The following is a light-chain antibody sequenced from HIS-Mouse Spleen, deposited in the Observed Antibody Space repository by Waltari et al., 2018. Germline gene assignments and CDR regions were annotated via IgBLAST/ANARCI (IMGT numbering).Light chain of an antibody. CDR3: YSTDSSGNHKEV. J-gene: IGLJ2*01. CDR1: ALPKKY. CDR2: EDS. Sequence: SYELTQPPSVSVSPGQTARITCSGDALPKKYAYWYQQKSGQAPVLVIYEDSKRPSGIPERCSGASSGTMATVTISGAQVEDEADYYCYSTDSSGNHKEVFGGGTKLTVL. V-gene: IGLV3-10*01.